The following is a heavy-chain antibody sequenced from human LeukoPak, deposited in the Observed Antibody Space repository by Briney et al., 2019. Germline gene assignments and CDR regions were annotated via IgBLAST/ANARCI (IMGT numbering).Heavy chain of an antibody. V-gene: IGHV3-23*01. CDR1: GFTFSSYA. Sequence: PGGSLRLSCAASGFTFSSYAMSWVRQAPGKGLEWVSAISGSGGSTYYADSVKGRFTISRDNSKNTLYLQMNSLRAEDTAVYYCARDKESDSSGYYNWFDPWGQGTLVTVSS. D-gene: IGHD3-22*01. CDR3: ARDKESDSSGYYNWFDP. J-gene: IGHJ5*02. CDR2: ISGSGGST.